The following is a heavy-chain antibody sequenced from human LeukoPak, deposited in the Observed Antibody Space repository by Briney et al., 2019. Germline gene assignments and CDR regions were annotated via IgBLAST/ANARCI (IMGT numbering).Heavy chain of an antibody. CDR1: GFTFSNAW. D-gene: IGHD3-10*01. Sequence: TRGSLRLSCAASGFTFSNAWMSWVRQAPGKGLEWVGRTKSKTDGGTTDYAAPVKGRFTISRDDSKNTLYLQMNSLKTEDTAVYYCTTGITMVRGVIHLIDYWGQGTLVSVST. CDR2: TKSKTDGGTT. CDR3: TTGITMVRGVIHLIDY. J-gene: IGHJ4*02. V-gene: IGHV3-15*01.